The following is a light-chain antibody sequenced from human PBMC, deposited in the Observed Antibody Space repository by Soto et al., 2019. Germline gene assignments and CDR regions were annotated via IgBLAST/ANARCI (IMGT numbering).Light chain of an antibody. CDR3: QQYSSSPPLP. CDR1: QSVSNNY. V-gene: IGKV3-20*01. J-gene: IGKJ3*01. Sequence: EIVLTQSPGTLSLSPGERATLSCRTSQSVSNNYLAWYQQKPGQAPRLLIYGVSNRVAGIPDRFSGSGSGTDFTLTISRLEPEDFAMYYCQQYSSSPPLPFGPGTKVDIK. CDR2: GVS.